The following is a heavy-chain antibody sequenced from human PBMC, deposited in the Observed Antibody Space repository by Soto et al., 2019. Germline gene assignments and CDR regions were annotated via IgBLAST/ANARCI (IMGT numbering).Heavy chain of an antibody. CDR3: ARRSVAGTKGSIDY. CDR2: ISGSGGST. V-gene: IGHV3-23*01. J-gene: IGHJ4*02. D-gene: IGHD6-19*01. Sequence: PGGSLRLSCAASGFTFSSYAMSWVRQAPGKGLEWVSAISGSGGSTYYADSVKGRFTTSRDNSKNTLYLQMNSLRAEDTAVYYCARRSVAGTKGSIDYWGQGTLVTVSS. CDR1: GFTFSSYA.